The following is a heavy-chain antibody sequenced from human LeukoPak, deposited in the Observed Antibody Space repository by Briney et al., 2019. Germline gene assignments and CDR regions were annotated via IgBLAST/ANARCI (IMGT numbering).Heavy chain of an antibody. CDR1: GFTFSSYW. CDR2: INQDGSAE. J-gene: IGHJ4*02. V-gene: IGHV3-7*02. Sequence: PGGSLRLSCAASGFTFSSYWMNWVRQAPGKGLEWVANINQDGSAEYYVDSVKGRFTISRDNAKNSLYLQMNSLRDEDTAVYYCAILQGAVAHFDYWGQGTLVTVSS. CDR3: AILQGAVAHFDY. D-gene: IGHD6-19*01.